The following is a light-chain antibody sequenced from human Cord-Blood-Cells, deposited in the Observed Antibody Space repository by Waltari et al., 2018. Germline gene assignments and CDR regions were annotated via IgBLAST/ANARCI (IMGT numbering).Light chain of an antibody. J-gene: IGKJ1*01. CDR3: QQSYSTPPWT. CDR2: AAS. V-gene: IGKV1-39*01. CDR1: QSICSH. Sequence: IQMTQHPSSLSASVGDRVTITCRASQSICSHLNWYQQKPRKAPKLLIYAASSLQSGVPSSFSASRSATDFTLTISSLQPEDSATYYWQQSYSTPPWTFGQGTKVEIK.